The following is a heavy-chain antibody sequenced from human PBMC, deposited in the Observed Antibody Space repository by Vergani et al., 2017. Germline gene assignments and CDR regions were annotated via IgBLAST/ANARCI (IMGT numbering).Heavy chain of an antibody. CDR1: GFTFSTYA. V-gene: IGHV3-23*01. CDR2: PTGGGGST. D-gene: IGHD1-26*01. Sequence: EVQLLESGGSLKQPGGSVRLSCAASGFTFSTYAMHWFLPAPGKGLEWVSAPTGGGGSTYYADSFKGRFIISRDNSRDTLYLQMNSLRPEDTATYYFVKDAGSYENFFDSWGQGTLVTVSS. CDR3: VKDAGSYENFFDS. J-gene: IGHJ4*02.